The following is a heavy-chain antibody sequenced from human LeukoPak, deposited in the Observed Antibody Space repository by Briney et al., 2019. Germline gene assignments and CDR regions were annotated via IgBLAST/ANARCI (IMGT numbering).Heavy chain of an antibody. D-gene: IGHD2-2*01. J-gene: IGHJ4*02. CDR1: GYTFTGYY. CDR2: MNPNNGYT. CDR3: ARNLMYCSSTTCYLEY. V-gene: IGHV1-8*02. Sequence: ASVKVSCKASGYTFTGYYMHWVRQATGQGLEWMGLMNPNNGYTVYAQKFQGRVTMTRDTSISTAYLELSSLRSEDTAFYYCARNLMYCSSTTCYLEYWGQGTLVTVAS.